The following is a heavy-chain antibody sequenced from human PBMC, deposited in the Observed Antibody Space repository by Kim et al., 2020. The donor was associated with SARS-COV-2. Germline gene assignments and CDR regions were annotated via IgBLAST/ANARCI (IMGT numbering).Heavy chain of an antibody. D-gene: IGHD5-18*01. CDR1: GFTFSSAW. J-gene: IGHJ4*02. V-gene: IGHV3-74*03. Sequence: GGSLRLSCAASGFTFSSAWMHWVRQAPGKGLVWVSRNKGDGSGIMYADSVKGRFTISRDNAKNILYLQMNSLRAEDTAVYYCARDLDNYGYSYFDYWGQG. CDR3: ARDLDNYGYSYFDY. CDR2: NKGDGSGI.